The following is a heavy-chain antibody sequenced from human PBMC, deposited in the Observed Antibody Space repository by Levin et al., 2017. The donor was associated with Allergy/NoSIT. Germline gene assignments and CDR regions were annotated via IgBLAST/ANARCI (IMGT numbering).Heavy chain of an antibody. V-gene: IGHV5-51*01. Sequence: NLGESLKISCQASGYSFTSYWFGWVRQRPGKGLEWMGLIFPRDSDTRVSPSFQGQIIMSVDKSISTAYLQWSSLKASDSAMYYCARRDSDGSNSFDYWGQGTLVTVSS. J-gene: IGHJ4*02. CDR1: GYSFTSYW. CDR2: IFPRDSDT. D-gene: IGHD4-23*01. CDR3: ARRDSDGSNSFDY.